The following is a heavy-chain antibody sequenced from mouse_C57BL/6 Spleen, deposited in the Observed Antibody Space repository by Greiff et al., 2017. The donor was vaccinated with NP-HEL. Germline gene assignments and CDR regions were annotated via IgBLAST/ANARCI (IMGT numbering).Heavy chain of an antibody. CDR1: GFTFTDYY. D-gene: IGHD2-5*01. Sequence: EVKVVESGGGLVQPGGSLSLSCAASGFTFTDYYMSWVRQPPGKALEWLGFIRNKANGYTTEYSASVKGRFTISRDNSQSILYLQMNALRAEDSATYYCARYKKNSNSFDYWGQGTTLTVSS. CDR2: IRNKANGYTT. J-gene: IGHJ2*01. CDR3: ARYKKNSNSFDY. V-gene: IGHV7-3*01.